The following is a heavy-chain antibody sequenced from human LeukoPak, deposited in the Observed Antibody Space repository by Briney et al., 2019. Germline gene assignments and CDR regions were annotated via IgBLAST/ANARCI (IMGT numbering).Heavy chain of an antibody. CDR1: GGSISSDY. Sequence: PSQTLSLTCTVSGGSISSDYWSWIRQPPGKGLEWIAYIYYSGTTNYTPSLKSRVTISLDTSKNHFSLRLTSVTSADTAVYYCARQSAGFDLWGQGTLVTVSS. CDR3: ARQSAGFDL. J-gene: IGHJ4*02. CDR2: IYYSGTT. V-gene: IGHV4-59*08.